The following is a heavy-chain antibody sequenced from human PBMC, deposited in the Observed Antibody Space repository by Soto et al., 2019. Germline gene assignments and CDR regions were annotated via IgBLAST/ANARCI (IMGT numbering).Heavy chain of an antibody. D-gene: IGHD6-6*01. CDR1: GGTFGSYS. J-gene: IGHJ4*02. CDR2: IIPIFGTA. CDR3: AIEYSSSPPYYPIGY. V-gene: IGHV1-69*01. Sequence: QVQLVQSGAEVKKPGSSVKVSCKASGGTFGSYSISWVRQAPGQGLEWMGGIIPIFGTANYAQKFQGRVTITADESTSTAYMELSSLRSEDTAVYYCAIEYSSSPPYYPIGYWGQGTLVTVSS.